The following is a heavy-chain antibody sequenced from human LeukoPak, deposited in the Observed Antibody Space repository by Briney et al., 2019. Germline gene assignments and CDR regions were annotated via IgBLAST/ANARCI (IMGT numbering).Heavy chain of an antibody. CDR2: IYYSGST. CDR1: GGSISSGDYY. CDR3: ARDGYCRGGSCYYFDY. J-gene: IGHJ4*02. V-gene: IGHV4-30-4*01. Sequence: SQTLSLTCTVSGGSISSGDYYWSWIRQPPGKGLEWIGYIYYSGSTYYNPSLKSRVTISVDTSKNQFSLKLSSVTAADTAVYYCARDGYCRGGSCYYFDYWGQGTLVTASS. D-gene: IGHD2-15*01.